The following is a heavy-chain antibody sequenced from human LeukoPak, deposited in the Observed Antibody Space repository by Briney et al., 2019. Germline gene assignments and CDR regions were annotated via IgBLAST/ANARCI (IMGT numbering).Heavy chain of an antibody. CDR3: ARESYDSSGHYPPDFDY. Sequence: GGSLRLSCAASGFTFSSHGMNWVRQAPGKGLEWVSSISSSSTYIYYADSVKGRFTIFRDNAENSLYLQTNRLRAEDTAVYYCARESYDSSGHYPPDFDYWGQGTLVTVSS. CDR2: ISSSSTYI. CDR1: GFTFSSHG. J-gene: IGHJ4*02. V-gene: IGHV3-21*01. D-gene: IGHD3-22*01.